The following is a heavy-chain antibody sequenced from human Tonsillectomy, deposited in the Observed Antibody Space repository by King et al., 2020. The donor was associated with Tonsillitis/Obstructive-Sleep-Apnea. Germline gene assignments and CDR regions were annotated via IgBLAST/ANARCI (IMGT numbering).Heavy chain of an antibody. CDR1: GFTFSSYA. V-gene: IGHV3-30*01. J-gene: IGHJ4*02. Sequence: VQLVESGGGVVQPGRSLRLSCAASGFTFSSYAVHWVRQAPGKGLEWVALISYDGSNKYFADSVKGRFTFPRDNSKNTLYLQMNSLGAADAAVYYCARDYCSGGSCYHDYWGQGTLVTVSS. D-gene: IGHD2-15*01. CDR3: ARDYCSGGSCYHDY. CDR2: ISYDGSNK.